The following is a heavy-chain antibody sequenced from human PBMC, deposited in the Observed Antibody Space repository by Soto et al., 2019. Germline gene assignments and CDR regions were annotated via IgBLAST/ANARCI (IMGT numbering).Heavy chain of an antibody. D-gene: IGHD3-3*01. J-gene: IGHJ4*02. V-gene: IGHV3-74*01. CDR2: IDSYGSAT. CDR3: ARGWVEGLSRQPPTDY. Sequence: ESLKLSFSASGFTFGRYWMHLVRQAPGKGLVWVSRIDSYGSATSQVDSVEGRFTISRDNAKNTLYLQMNSMRAEDTAVYYCARGWVEGLSRQPPTDYWGQGTLVTVSS. CDR1: GFTFGRYW.